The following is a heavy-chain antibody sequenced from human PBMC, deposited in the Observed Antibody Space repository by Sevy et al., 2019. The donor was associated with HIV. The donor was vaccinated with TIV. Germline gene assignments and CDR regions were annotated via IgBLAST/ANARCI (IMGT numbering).Heavy chain of an antibody. J-gene: IGHJ4*02. Sequence: GGSLRLSCAASGFTFSSYSMNWVRQAPGKGLEWVSSISSSSSYIYYADSVKGRFTISRDNAKNSLYLQTNSLRAEDTAVYYCARGSHGGYSSSWYDFNFDYWGQGTLVTVSS. D-gene: IGHD6-13*01. CDR1: GFTFSSYS. CDR2: ISSSSSYI. V-gene: IGHV3-21*01. CDR3: ARGSHGGYSSSWYDFNFDY.